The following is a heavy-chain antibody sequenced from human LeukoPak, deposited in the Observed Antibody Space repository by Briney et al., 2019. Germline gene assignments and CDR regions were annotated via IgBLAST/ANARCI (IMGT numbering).Heavy chain of an antibody. D-gene: IGHD2-21*02. CDR1: GFTLSSNW. V-gene: IGHV3-74*01. Sequence: GGSLRLSCAGSGFTLSSNWMHWVRQAPGKGLVWVSRIYSDGSRTNYADSVKGRFTISRDNSKNTLFLQMNSLRAEDTAVYYCARAKIASTVIYYYMDVWGKGTTVTVSS. J-gene: IGHJ6*03. CDR2: IYSDGSRT. CDR3: ARAKIASTVIYYYMDV.